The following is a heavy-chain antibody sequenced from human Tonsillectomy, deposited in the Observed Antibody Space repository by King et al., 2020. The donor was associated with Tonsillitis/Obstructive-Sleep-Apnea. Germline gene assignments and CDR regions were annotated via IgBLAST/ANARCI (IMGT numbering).Heavy chain of an antibody. CDR1: GFTFSTYS. CDR2: ISGSSSNI. J-gene: IGHJ6*03. CDR3: ARDEGHMDV. V-gene: IGHV3-21*01. Sequence: VQLVESGGGLVKPGGSLRLSCAASGFTFSTYSMNWVRQAPGKGLEWGSSISGSSSNIYYAESVKGRFTISRDNAQNSLYLQMNSLRAEDTAVYHCARDEGHMDVWGKGTTVTVSS.